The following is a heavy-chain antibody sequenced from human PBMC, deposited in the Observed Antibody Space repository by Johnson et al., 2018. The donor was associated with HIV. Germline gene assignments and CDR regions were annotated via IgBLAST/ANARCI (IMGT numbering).Heavy chain of an antibody. Sequence: VQLVESGGGLVQPGRSLRLSCVASGFTFGDSAMHWFRQPPGKGLEWVSSITPNSNNKGYVDSVRGRFTISRDNAKNSLYMEMNNLRVEDTAVYYCAKDGTMTWAFDIWGQGTMVTVSS. CDR1: GFTFGDSA. CDR3: AKDGTMTWAFDI. CDR2: ITPNSNNK. J-gene: IGHJ3*02. D-gene: IGHD1-7*01. V-gene: IGHV3-9*01.